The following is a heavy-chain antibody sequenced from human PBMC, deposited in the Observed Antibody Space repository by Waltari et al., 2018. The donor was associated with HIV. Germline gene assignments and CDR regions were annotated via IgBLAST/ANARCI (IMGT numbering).Heavy chain of an antibody. CDR3: ATKPSGSGSYYTIVDY. V-gene: IGHV3-21*01. D-gene: IGHD3-10*01. CDR2: ISTSSSYI. CDR1: GFTFSSYS. Sequence: EVQLVESGGGLVKPGGSLRLSCAASGFTFSSYSMNWVRQAPGKGRELVSSISTSSSYIYYADSVKGRFTISRDNAKNSLYLQMNSLRAEDTAVYYCATKPSGSGSYYTIVDYWGQGTLVTVSS. J-gene: IGHJ4*02.